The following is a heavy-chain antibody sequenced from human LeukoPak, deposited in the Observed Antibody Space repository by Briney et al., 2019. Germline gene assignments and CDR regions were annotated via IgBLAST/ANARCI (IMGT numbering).Heavy chain of an antibody. J-gene: IGHJ4*02. Sequence: ASVKVSCKASGYTFTGYDMYWVRQAPGQGLEWMGWINPNSGGTNYVQKFQGRVTMTRDTSISTAYMELSRLRSDDTAVYYCATFEYTSSSLNYWGQGTLVTVSS. V-gene: IGHV1-2*02. CDR1: GYTFTGYD. CDR2: INPNSGGT. CDR3: ATFEYTSSSLNY. D-gene: IGHD6-6*01.